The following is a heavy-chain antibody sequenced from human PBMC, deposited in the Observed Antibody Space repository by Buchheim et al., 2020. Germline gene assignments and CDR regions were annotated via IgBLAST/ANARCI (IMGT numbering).Heavy chain of an antibody. CDR3: ATDHYDNSGDSSFDY. V-gene: IGHV3-74*01. CDR2: IISDGSST. D-gene: IGHD3-22*01. CDR1: GFTFSNLW. Sequence: EVQLVQSGGGLVQPGGSLRLSCAASGFTFSNLWMHWVRQVPGKGLVWVSTIISDGSSTSHADSVKGRFTISRDNAKKTLYLPMNSLRAEDTGVYYCATDHYDNSGDSSFDYWGQGTL. J-gene: IGHJ4*02.